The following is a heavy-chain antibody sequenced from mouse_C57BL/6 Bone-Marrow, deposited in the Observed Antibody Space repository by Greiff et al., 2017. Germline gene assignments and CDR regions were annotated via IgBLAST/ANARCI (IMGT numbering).Heavy chain of an antibody. CDR3: ARSLYYGNYGGYFDV. V-gene: IGHV1-75*01. Sequence: VQLQESGPELVKPGASVKISCKASGYTFTDSYINWVKQRPGQGLEWIGWIFPGSGSTYYNEKFKGKATLTVDKSSSTAYMLLSSLTSEDSAVYVYARSLYYGNYGGYFDVWGTGTTVTVSS. CDR2: IFPGSGST. CDR1: GYTFTDSY. D-gene: IGHD2-1*01. J-gene: IGHJ1*03.